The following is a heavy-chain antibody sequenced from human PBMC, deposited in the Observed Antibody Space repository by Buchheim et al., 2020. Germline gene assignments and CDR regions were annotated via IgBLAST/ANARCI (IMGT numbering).Heavy chain of an antibody. CDR2: ISSDGSNK. Sequence: QVQLVESGGGVVQPGRSLRLSCAASGFTFSSYAMHWVRQAPGKGLEWVAVISSDGSNKYYADSVKGRFTISRDNSKNTLYLQMNSLRAEDTAVYYCAEGAVAGTGWFDPWGQGTL. D-gene: IGHD6-19*01. CDR3: AEGAVAGTGWFDP. V-gene: IGHV3-30-3*01. J-gene: IGHJ5*02. CDR1: GFTFSSYA.